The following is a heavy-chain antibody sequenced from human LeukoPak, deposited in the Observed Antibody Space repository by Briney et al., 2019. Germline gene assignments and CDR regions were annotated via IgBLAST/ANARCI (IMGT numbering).Heavy chain of an antibody. V-gene: IGHV4-38-2*02. CDR2: IYHSGST. D-gene: IGHD3-10*01. Sequence: SETLSLTCTVSGYSISSGHYWGWIRQPPGKGLEWIGSIYHSGSTYYNPSLKSRVTISVDTSKNQFSLKLSSVTAADTAVYYCARDPNGSGSYIDYWGQGTLVTVSS. CDR3: ARDPNGSGSYIDY. CDR1: GYSISSGHY. J-gene: IGHJ4*02.